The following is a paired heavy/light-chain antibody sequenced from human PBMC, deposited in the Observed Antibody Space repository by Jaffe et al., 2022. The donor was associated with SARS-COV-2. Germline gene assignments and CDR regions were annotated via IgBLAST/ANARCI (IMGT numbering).Heavy chain of an antibody. CDR2: IYITGST. Sequence: QVQLQESGPGLVKSSQTLSLTCTVSGDSISSGSYYWSWIRQPAGKGLEWIGRIYITGSTNYNPSLKSRVTISVDTSKNQFSLKLSSVTAADTAMYYCARSDYGSGTYYNKYYYYGMDVWGQGTTVTVSS. CDR1: GDSISSGSYY. J-gene: IGHJ6*02. V-gene: IGHV4-61*02. CDR3: ARSDYGSGTYYNKYYYYGMDV. D-gene: IGHD3-10*01.
Light chain of an antibody. J-gene: IGLJ2*01. CDR2: DNN. Sequence: QSVLTQPPSVSGAPGQRVTISCTGSSSNIGVGYGVHWYQQLPGTAPKLLIYDNNNRPSGVPDRFSGSKSGTSVSLAITGLQTEDEADYYCQSYDNSLSAVVFGGGTKLTVL. CDR1: SSNIGVGYG. CDR3: QSYDNSLSAVV. V-gene: IGLV1-40*01.